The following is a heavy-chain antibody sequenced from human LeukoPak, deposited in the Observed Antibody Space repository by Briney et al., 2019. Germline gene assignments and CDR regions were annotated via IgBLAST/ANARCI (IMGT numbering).Heavy chain of an antibody. Sequence: GGSLRLSCAASGFTFDDYAMHWVRHAPGKGLEWVSGISLNSGSRGYADSVKGRFTISRDNSKNTLYLQMNNLRAEDTAVHYCAKGNFGGLFDPWGQGTLVTVSS. CDR2: ISLNSGSR. V-gene: IGHV3-9*01. D-gene: IGHD4-23*01. CDR1: GFTFDDYA. J-gene: IGHJ5*02. CDR3: AKGNFGGLFDP.